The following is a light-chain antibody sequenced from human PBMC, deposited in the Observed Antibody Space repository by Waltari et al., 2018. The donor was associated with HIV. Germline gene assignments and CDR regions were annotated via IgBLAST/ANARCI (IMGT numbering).Light chain of an antibody. CDR2: GAS. CDR1: QGIGNY. CDR3: QKYNSAPLT. V-gene: IGKV1-27*01. Sequence: DIQMTQSPSSLSASLGDRVTVTCRASQGIGNYLAWYHQKPGKVPELLIFGASTLQCGVPSRFSGSGSGTHYTLTINSLQPEDVGTYYCQKYNSAPLTIGGGTKVEIK. J-gene: IGKJ4*01.